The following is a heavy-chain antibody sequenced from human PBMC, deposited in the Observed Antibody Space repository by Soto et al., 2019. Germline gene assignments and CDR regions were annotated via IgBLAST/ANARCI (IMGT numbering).Heavy chain of an antibody. D-gene: IGHD1-1*01. Sequence: WGSLRLSCVASGFYFIDFHMSLGRQAPLKGLEWISYISSSLGHTDYAESVKGRFTISRDNAKSSVFLEMSDLRSDDTAVYYCAANWNFGLNFWGQGTLVTVSS. CDR1: GFYFIDFH. J-gene: IGHJ4*02. CDR2: ISSSLGHT. V-gene: IGHV3-11*03. CDR3: AANWNFGLNF.